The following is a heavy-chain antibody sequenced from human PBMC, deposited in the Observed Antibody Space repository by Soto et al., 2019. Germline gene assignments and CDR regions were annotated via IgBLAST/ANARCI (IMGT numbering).Heavy chain of an antibody. CDR2: ISYDGNTQ. V-gene: IGHV3-30-3*01. CDR3: AKVSRPSRISTPDFDY. Sequence: PGGSLRLSCAASGFTLSSYSIHWVRQAPGKGLDWVAAISYDGNTQFYGDSVKGRFIVSRDNSRNTLYLQLNNLQAEDTAVYYCAKVSRPSRISTPDFDYWGQGTLVTVSS. CDR1: GFTLSSYS. J-gene: IGHJ4*02.